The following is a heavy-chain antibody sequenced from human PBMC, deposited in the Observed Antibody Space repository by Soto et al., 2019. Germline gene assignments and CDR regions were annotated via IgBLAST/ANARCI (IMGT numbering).Heavy chain of an antibody. J-gene: IGHJ4*02. CDR1: GFTVSSNY. CDR2: IYSGGST. Sequence: GESLKISCAASGFTVSSNYMSWVRQAPGKGLEWVSVIYSGGSTYYADSVKGRFTISRDNSKNTLYLQMNSLRAEDTAVYYCARDVETGTEAGFDYWGQGTLVTVSS. D-gene: IGHD7-27*01. V-gene: IGHV3-53*01. CDR3: ARDVETGTEAGFDY.